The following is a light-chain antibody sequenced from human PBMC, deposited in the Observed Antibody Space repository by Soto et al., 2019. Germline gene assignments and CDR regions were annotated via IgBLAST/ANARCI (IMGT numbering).Light chain of an antibody. Sequence: QSALTQPASVSGSPGQSITISCTGTSSDVGSYNLVSWYQQHPGKAPKLIIYEGTHRPSGVSNRFSGSKSGNTASLTISGLQAEDEAHYYCSSYAGRGVFGGGTKLTVL. CDR3: SSYAGRGV. J-gene: IGLJ2*01. V-gene: IGLV2-23*01. CDR2: EGT. CDR1: SSDVGSYNL.